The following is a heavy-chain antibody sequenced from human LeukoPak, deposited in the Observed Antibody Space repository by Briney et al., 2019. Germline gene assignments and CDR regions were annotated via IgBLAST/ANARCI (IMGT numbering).Heavy chain of an antibody. D-gene: IGHD3-10*01. J-gene: IGHJ4*02. CDR1: GYTFTGYY. Sequence: GASVKVSCKASGYTFTGYYMHWVRQAPGQGLEWMGWINTNTGNPTYAQGFTGRFVFSLDTSVSTAYLQISSLKAEDTAVYYCARGTPHHGPLWFGELWTDYWGQGTLVTVSS. V-gene: IGHV7-4-1*02. CDR3: ARGTPHHGPLWFGELWTDY. CDR2: INTNTGNP.